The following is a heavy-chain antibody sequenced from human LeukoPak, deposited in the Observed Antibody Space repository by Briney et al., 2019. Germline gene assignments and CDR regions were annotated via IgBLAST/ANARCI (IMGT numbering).Heavy chain of an antibody. CDR3: ASFPDYGGNFFDY. CDR1: GGSISSYY. V-gene: IGHV4-59*08. J-gene: IGHJ4*02. Sequence: SETLSLTCTVSGGSISSYYWSWIRQPPGKGLEWIGCIYHNGRTNYNPSLKSRVTISVDTSENQFSLKLSSVTAADTAVYYCASFPDYGGNFFDYWGQGTLVTVSS. D-gene: IGHD4-23*01. CDR2: IYHNGRT.